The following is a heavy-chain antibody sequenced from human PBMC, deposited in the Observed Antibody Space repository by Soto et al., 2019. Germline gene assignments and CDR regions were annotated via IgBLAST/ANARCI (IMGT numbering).Heavy chain of an antibody. CDR2: VSGSGNTQ. CDR3: ARDPKSGNQKLYFDY. Sequence: RLSCVASGFSFRSYSMNWVRQAPGKGPEWVAYVSGSGNTQYYADSVKVRFTISRDNAMQSLYLQLNSPRDEDTAVYYCARDPKSGNQKLYFDYWGQGALVTVSS. D-gene: IGHD1-26*01. V-gene: IGHV3-48*02. CDR1: GFSFRSYS. J-gene: IGHJ4*02.